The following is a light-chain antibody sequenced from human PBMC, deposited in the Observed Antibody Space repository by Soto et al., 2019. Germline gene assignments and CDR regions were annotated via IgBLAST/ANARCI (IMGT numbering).Light chain of an antibody. CDR2: DAS. CDR1: QSISVS. CDR3: QQYDKYST. V-gene: IGKV1-5*01. Sequence: IQMTQSPSTLPASVGDTVTSTCRASQSISVSLAWYQQKPGKAPXXLIYDASTLQGGVPSRFSGSGSGTEFTLTVTSLKPEDFATYFCQQYDKYSTFGHGTKVDI. J-gene: IGKJ1*01.